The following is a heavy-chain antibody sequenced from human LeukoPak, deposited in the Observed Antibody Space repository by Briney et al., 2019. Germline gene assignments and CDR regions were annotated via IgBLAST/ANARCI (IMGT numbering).Heavy chain of an antibody. CDR1: GYSISSGYY. V-gene: IGHV4-38-2*02. CDR3: ARLPEFHTGYSFYYMDV. Sequence: SETLSLTCTVSGYSISSGYYWGWIRQPPGEGLEWIGSIYHSGSTYYNPSLKSRVTISVDTSKNRFSLKLSSATAADTAVYYCARLPEFHTGYSFYYMDVWGKGTTVTVSS. J-gene: IGHJ6*03. D-gene: IGHD1-14*01. CDR2: IYHSGST.